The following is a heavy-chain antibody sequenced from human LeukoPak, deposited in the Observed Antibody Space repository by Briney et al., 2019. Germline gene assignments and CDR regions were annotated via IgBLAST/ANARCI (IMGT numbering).Heavy chain of an antibody. CDR2: IWYDGSNK. Sequence: PGRSLRLSCSASGSSFSSYGMHWVRQAPGKWLEWVAVIWYDGSNKYYPDSVQGRFTISRDNSKNTLYLQVNSLRAEDTAVYYCERARSMSGWYIDLWGRGTLVTVSS. D-gene: IGHD2/OR15-2a*01. V-gene: IGHV3-33*01. CDR1: GSSFSSYG. CDR3: ERARSMSGWYIDL. J-gene: IGHJ2*01.